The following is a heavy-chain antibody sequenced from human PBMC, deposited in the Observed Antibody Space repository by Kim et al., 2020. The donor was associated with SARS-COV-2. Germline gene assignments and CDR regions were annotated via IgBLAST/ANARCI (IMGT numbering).Heavy chain of an antibody. Sequence: GGSLRLSCAASGFTFSSYGMHWVRQAPGKGLEWVAVIWYDGSNKYYADSVKGRFTISRDNSKNTLYLQMNSLRAEDTAVYYCARDFGPPGSSDAFDIWGQGTMVTVSS. D-gene: IGHD1-26*01. CDR1: GFTFSSYG. CDR2: IWYDGSNK. J-gene: IGHJ3*02. CDR3: ARDFGPPGSSDAFDI. V-gene: IGHV3-33*01.